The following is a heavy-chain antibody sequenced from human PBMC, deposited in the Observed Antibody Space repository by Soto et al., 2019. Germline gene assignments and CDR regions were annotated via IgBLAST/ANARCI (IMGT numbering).Heavy chain of an antibody. V-gene: IGHV4-4*02. CDR2: ISRSEGS. J-gene: IGHJ6*02. D-gene: IGHD1-1*01. CDR1: SGSLTNTKW. Sequence: QVQLQESGPGLVKPSGTLSLSCAVSSGSLTNTKWWTWVRQAPGKGLEWIGEISRSEGSTYKPSLKGRVAMSLDTSKNQFSLNLSSVTAADTAVYYWATQTISYAWDVWGQGTTVTVS. CDR3: ATQTISYAWDV.